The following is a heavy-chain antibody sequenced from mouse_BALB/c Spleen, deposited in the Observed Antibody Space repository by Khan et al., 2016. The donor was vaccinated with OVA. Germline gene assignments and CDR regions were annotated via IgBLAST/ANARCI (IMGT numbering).Heavy chain of an antibody. CDR3: VNRGSSSAWFTY. D-gene: IGHD1-1*01. Sequence: QVQLQQSGAELAKPGASVKMSCKASGYTFTSYWMHWVKQRPGQGLEWIGYINPSTDYTDYNQKFKDKATLTVDKSSSTAYMQLTSLTSEDSAVYYCVNRGSSSAWFTYWGQGTLVTVSA. J-gene: IGHJ3*01. V-gene: IGHV1-7*01. CDR1: GYTFTSYW. CDR2: INPSTDYT.